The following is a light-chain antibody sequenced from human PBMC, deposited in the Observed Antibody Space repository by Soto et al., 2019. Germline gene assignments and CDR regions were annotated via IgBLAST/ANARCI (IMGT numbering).Light chain of an antibody. CDR2: GAS. Sequence: EIVMTQSPSALSVSPGERATFSCRASQSVSSYLAWYQQKPGQAPRLLIYGASSRATGIPDRFSGSGSGTDFTLTITPLEPDDFVVYFCQQYDSSPITFGRGTRLEIK. J-gene: IGKJ5*01. V-gene: IGKV3-20*01. CDR3: QQYDSSPIT. CDR1: QSVSSY.